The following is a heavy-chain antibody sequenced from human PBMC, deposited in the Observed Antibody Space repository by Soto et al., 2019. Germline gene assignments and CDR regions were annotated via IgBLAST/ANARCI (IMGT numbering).Heavy chain of an antibody. Sequence: ASVKVSCKASGYTFTSYGISWVRQAPGQGLERMGWISAYNGNTNYAQKLQGRVTMTTDTSTSTAYMELRSLRSDDTAVYYCARGNRRRGYYDSSGLIDYWGQGTLVTVSS. CDR2: ISAYNGNT. CDR1: GYTFTSYG. D-gene: IGHD3-22*01. CDR3: ARGNRRRGYYDSSGLIDY. V-gene: IGHV1-18*01. J-gene: IGHJ4*02.